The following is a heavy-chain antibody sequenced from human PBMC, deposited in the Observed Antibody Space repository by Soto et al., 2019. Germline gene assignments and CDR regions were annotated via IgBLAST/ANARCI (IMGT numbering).Heavy chain of an antibody. CDR3: PNTGRRNYYDRKKGPLAY. Sequence: EVQLLESGGGLVQPGGSLRLSCAASGFTFSSYAMSWVRQAPGKGLEWVSGISGSGDSTYYADSVKGRFTISRDNSKNTLYLQMNSLRAEDTAVYFCPNTGRRNYYDRKKGPLAYWGQGTLVTVSS. CDR1: GFTFSSYA. J-gene: IGHJ4*02. CDR2: ISGSGDST. D-gene: IGHD3-22*01. V-gene: IGHV3-23*01.